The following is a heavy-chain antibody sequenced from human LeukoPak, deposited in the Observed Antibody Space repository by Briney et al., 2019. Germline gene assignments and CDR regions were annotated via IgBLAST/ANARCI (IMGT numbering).Heavy chain of an antibody. D-gene: IGHD3-3*01. J-gene: IGHJ3*02. CDR1: GYTFTSYG. Sequence: ASVKVSCKASGYTFTSYGISWVRQAPGQGLEWMGWISAYNGNTNYAQKLQGRVTMTTDTSTSTAYMELRSLRSDDTAVYYCARDMTDYDFWSDPVGGAFDIWGQGTMVTVSS. CDR3: ARDMTDYDFWSDPVGGAFDI. CDR2: ISAYNGNT. V-gene: IGHV1-18*01.